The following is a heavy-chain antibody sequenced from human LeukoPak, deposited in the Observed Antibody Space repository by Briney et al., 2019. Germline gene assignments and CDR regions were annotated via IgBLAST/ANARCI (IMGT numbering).Heavy chain of an antibody. CDR2: ISGSGGST. Sequence: QTGGSLRLSCAASGFTFSSYAMSWVRQAPGKGLEWVSAISGSGGSTYYADSVKGRFTISRDNSKNTLYLQMNSLRAEDTAVYYCAKDELTRGSYYEGHFDYWGQGTLVTVSS. J-gene: IGHJ4*02. CDR3: AKDELTRGSYYEGHFDY. D-gene: IGHD1-26*01. CDR1: GFTFSSYA. V-gene: IGHV3-23*01.